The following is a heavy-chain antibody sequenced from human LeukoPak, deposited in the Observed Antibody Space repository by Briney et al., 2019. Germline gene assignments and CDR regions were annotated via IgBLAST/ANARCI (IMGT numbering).Heavy chain of an antibody. Sequence: PGVSQRLSCAASGFTVSSNYMSWVRQAPGKGLEWVSVIYSGGGTYYADSVKGRFTISRDNSKNTLYLQMNSLRAEDTAVYYCARDSWYSGYDRGDWFDPWGQGTLVTVSS. V-gene: IGHV3-53*01. CDR1: GFTVSSNY. CDR2: IYSGGGT. D-gene: IGHD5-12*01. J-gene: IGHJ5*02. CDR3: ARDSWYSGYDRGDWFDP.